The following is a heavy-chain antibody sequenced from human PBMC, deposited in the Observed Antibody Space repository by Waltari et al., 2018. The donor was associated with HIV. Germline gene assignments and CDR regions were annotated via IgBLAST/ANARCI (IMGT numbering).Heavy chain of an antibody. CDR3: AREALYDSSGYYFDY. V-gene: IGHV3-7*01. Sequence: EVQLVESGGGLVQPGGSLRLSCAASGFTFNKYWMTWVRQAPGKGLEWVENRKKDESEKYYVDSLKGRFTIARDNAKNSLFLQMNSLRVEDTAVYYCAREALYDSSGYYFDYWGQGTLVTVSS. J-gene: IGHJ4*02. CDR2: RKKDESEK. CDR1: GFTFNKYW. D-gene: IGHD3-22*01.